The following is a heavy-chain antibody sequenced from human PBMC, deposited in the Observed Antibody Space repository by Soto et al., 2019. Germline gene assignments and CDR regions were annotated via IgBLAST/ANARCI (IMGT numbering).Heavy chain of an antibody. V-gene: IGHV2-5*02. J-gene: IGHJ5*02. D-gene: IGHD2-21*02. CDR2: IYWDDDK. CDR1: GFSLSTSGVG. CDR3: AHSRGDCGGDCWQVNWFDP. Sequence: QITLKESGPTLVKPTQTLTLTCTFSGFSLSTSGVGVGWIRQPPGKALEWLALIYWDDDKRYSPSLKSRLTLTKDTSKNQVVLTMTNMDPVDTATYYCAHSRGDCGGDCWQVNWFDPWGQGTLVTVSS.